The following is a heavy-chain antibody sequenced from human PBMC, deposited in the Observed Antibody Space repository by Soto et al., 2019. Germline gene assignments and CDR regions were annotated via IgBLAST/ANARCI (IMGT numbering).Heavy chain of an antibody. V-gene: IGHV1-69*01. Sequence: QVQLVQSGAEVKKPGSSVKVSCKASGGTFSSYAISWVRQAPGQGLEWMGGIIPILGTANYAQKFQGRVTITADESTSTAYMELSSLRSEDTAVYYCARLRKGDSYLAGYGMDVWGQGTTVTVSS. CDR2: IIPILGTA. D-gene: IGHD3-16*01. CDR1: GGTFSSYA. CDR3: ARLRKGDSYLAGYGMDV. J-gene: IGHJ6*02.